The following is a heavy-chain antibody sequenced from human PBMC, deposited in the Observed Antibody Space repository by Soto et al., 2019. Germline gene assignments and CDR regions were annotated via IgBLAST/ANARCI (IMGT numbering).Heavy chain of an antibody. CDR3: AISPDRDPRDYYDYYMDV. CDR2: IYYSGST. Sequence: SQPHCVSNTVAEGNSRDHDGRCILKHPRKGLEWIGYIYYSGSTNYNPSLKSRVTISVDTSKNQFSLKLSSVTAADTAVYYCAISPDRDPRDYYDYYMDVWGKGTTVTVSS. V-gene: IGHV4-59*11. J-gene: IGHJ6*03. D-gene: IGHD3-10*01. CDR1: EGNSRDHD.